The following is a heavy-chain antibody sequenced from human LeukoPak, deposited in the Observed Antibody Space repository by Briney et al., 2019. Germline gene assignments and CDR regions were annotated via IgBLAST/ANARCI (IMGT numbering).Heavy chain of an antibody. V-gene: IGHV4-34*01. D-gene: IGHD5-24*01. CDR2: INHSGST. J-gene: IGHJ4*02. CDR1: GGSLSGYY. Sequence: SETLSLTCAVYGGSLSGYYWSWIRQAPGKGLEWIGEINHSGSTNYSPSLKSRVAISIDTSMNQFSLNLSAVTAAGTAVYYCARGGNYYFDYWGQGTLVTVSS. CDR3: ARGGNYYFDY.